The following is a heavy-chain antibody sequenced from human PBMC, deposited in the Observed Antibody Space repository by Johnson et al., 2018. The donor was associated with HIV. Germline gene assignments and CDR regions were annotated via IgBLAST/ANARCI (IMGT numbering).Heavy chain of an antibody. V-gene: IGHV3-15*01. CDR1: GFTFSNAW. CDR3: TTLGWYDAFDI. CDR2: IKSKTDGGTT. J-gene: IGHJ3*02. Sequence: VQVVESGGGLVKPGGSLRLSCAASGFTFSNAWMSWVRQAPGKGLEWVGRIKSKTDGGTTDYAAPVKGRFTILRDDSKNTLYLQMNSLKTEDTSVYYCTTLGWYDAFDIWGQGTMGTVSS. D-gene: IGHD6-19*01.